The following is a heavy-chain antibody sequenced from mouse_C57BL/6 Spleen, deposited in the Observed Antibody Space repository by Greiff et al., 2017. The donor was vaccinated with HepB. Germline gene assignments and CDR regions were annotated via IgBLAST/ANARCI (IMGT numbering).Heavy chain of an antibody. D-gene: IGHD3-1*01. V-gene: IGHV5-17*01. Sequence: DVQLVESGGGLVKPGGSLKLSCAASGFTFSDYGMHWVRQAPEKGLEWVAYISSGSSTIYYADTVKGRFTMSSENAKNTLFLQMTSLRSEETAMYYCARRRGYYAMDYWGQGTSVTVSS. CDR1: GFTFSDYG. J-gene: IGHJ4*01. CDR2: ISSGSSTI. CDR3: ARRRGYYAMDY.